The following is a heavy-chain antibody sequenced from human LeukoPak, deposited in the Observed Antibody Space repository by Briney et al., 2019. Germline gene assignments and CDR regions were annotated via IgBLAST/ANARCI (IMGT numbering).Heavy chain of an antibody. CDR2: IYPNGNT. J-gene: IGHJ4*02. CDR1: GFTVSSNY. Sequence: GGSLRLSCPASGFTVSSNYMNWVRQAPGKGLEWVSMIYPNGNTFYTNSVKGRFTISRDNSKNTLDLQMSSLRAGDTAVYYCARRGHGYGSPFDYWGQGTLVTVSS. V-gene: IGHV3-66*04. D-gene: IGHD5-18*01. CDR3: ARRGHGYGSPFDY.